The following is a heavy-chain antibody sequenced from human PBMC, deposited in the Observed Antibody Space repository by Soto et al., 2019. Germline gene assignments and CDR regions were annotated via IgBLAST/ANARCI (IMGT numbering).Heavy chain of an antibody. CDR1: GGTFSSYA. V-gene: IGHV1-69*06. Sequence: SVKVSCKASGGTFSSYAISWVRQAPGQGLEWMGGIIPIFGTANYAQKFQGRVTITADKSTSTAYMELSSLRSEDTAVYYCARNDRSGYDYLAYYYYGMDVWGQGTTVTVSS. CDR2: IIPIFGTA. D-gene: IGHD5-12*01. CDR3: ARNDRSGYDYLAYYYYGMDV. J-gene: IGHJ6*02.